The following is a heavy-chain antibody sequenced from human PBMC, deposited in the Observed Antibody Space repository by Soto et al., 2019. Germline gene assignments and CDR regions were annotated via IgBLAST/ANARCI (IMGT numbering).Heavy chain of an antibody. V-gene: IGHV4-59*01. J-gene: IGHJ4*02. CDR1: GGSISGYY. CDR3: ARESVGSGYD. Sequence: QVQLQESGPGLVKPSETLSLTCAVSGGSISGYYWSWIRQPPGKRLEWIGYIYYSGYTNYNPSLKRRVTISVDRSKNQFSLELRSVTASDTAVYYCARESVGSGYDWGQGTLVTVSS. CDR2: IYYSGYT. D-gene: IGHD5-12*01.